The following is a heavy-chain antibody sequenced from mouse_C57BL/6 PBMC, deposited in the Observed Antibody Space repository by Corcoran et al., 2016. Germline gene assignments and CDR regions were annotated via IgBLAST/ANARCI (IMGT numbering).Heavy chain of an antibody. V-gene: IGHV1-26*01. CDR2: INPNNGGT. J-gene: IGHJ4*01. Sequence: EVQLQQSGPELVKPGASVKISCKASGYTFTDYYMNWVKQSHGKSLEWIGDINPNNGGTSYNQKFKGKATLTVDKSSSTAYMELRSLTSEDSAVYYCARIPYDYAMDYWGQGTSVTVSS. CDR3: ARIPYDYAMDY. D-gene: IGHD2-3*01. CDR1: GYTFTDYY.